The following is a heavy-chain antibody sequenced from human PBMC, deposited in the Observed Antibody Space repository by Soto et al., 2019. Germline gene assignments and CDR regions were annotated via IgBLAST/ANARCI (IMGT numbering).Heavy chain of an antibody. J-gene: IGHJ6*02. CDR2: IYYSGST. D-gene: IGHD3-9*01. V-gene: IGHV4-39*01. Sequence: SETLSLTCTVSGGSISRSSYCRGWIRQPPGKGLEWIGSIYYSGSTYYNPSLKSRVTISVDTSKNQFSLKLSSVTAADTAVYYCASGYDILTGYPRGDYYGMDVWGQGTTVTVSS. CDR1: GGSISRSSYC. CDR3: ASGYDILTGYPRGDYYGMDV.